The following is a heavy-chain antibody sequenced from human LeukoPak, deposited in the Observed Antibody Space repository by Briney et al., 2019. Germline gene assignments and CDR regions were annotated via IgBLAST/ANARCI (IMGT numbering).Heavy chain of an antibody. CDR1: GYTFTSYY. Sequence: ASVKVSCKASGYTFTSYYMHWVRQAPGQGLEWMGIINPSGGSTSYAQKFQGRVTKTRDTSTSTVYMELSRLRSEDTAVYYCARDSHYDFWSGYYEDYWGQGTLVTVSS. J-gene: IGHJ4*02. V-gene: IGHV1-46*03. CDR2: INPSGGST. CDR3: ARDSHYDFWSGYYEDY. D-gene: IGHD3-3*01.